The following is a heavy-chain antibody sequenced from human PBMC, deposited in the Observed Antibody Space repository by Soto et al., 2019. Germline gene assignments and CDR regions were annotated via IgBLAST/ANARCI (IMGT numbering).Heavy chain of an antibody. D-gene: IGHD5-18*01. CDR3: AGGGYSYGYFYYGMDV. J-gene: IGHJ6*02. CDR1: VGTFSSYA. V-gene: IGHV1-69*01. CDR2: IIPIFGTA. Sequence: SVKGYCKASVGTFSSYAVSWVRQAPGQGLEWMGGIIPIFGTANYAQKFQGRVTITADESTSTAYMELSSLRSEDTAVYYCAGGGYSYGYFYYGMDVWGQGTTVTVSS.